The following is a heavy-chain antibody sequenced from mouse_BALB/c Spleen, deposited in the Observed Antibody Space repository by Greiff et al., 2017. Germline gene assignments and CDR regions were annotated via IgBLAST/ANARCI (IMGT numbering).Heavy chain of an antibody. V-gene: IGHV14-3*02. Sequence: EVKLQESGAELVKPGASVKLSCTASGFNIKDTYMHWVKQRPEQGLEWIGRIDPANGNTKYDPKFQGKATITADTSSNTAYLQLSSLTSEDTAVYYCASRIYYGAMDYWGQGTSVTVSS. D-gene: IGHD2-1*01. CDR3: ASRIYYGAMDY. CDR2: IDPANGNT. J-gene: IGHJ4*01. CDR1: GFNIKDTY.